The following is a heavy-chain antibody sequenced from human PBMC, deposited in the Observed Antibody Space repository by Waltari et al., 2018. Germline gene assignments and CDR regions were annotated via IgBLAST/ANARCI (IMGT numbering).Heavy chain of an antibody. CDR2: IDSSGST. D-gene: IGHD6-13*01. Sequence: QVQLQESGPGLVQPSQTLSLTCTVSGGSISSGDYYWSWIRQPPGQGLEWIGYIDSSGSTYYNPSLKSRVTIAVDTSKNQFSLKRSSVTAADTAVYYCAGRIAAAGSDYYYYGMDVWGQGTTVTVSS. V-gene: IGHV4-30-4*08. CDR3: AGRIAAAGSDYYYYGMDV. CDR1: GGSISSGDYY. J-gene: IGHJ6*02.